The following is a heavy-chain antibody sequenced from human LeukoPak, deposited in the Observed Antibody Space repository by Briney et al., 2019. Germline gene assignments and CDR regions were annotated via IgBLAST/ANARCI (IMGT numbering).Heavy chain of an antibody. V-gene: IGHV3-23*01. Sequence: GGSLRLSRAASGFTFSSYAMSWVRQAPGKGLEWVSAISGSGGSTYYADSVKGRFTISRDNSKNTLYLQMNSLRAEDTAVYYCAKGGYSSGWSQYDFDYWGQGTLVTVSS. CDR3: AKGGYSSGWSQYDFDY. CDR1: GFTFSSYA. D-gene: IGHD6-19*01. CDR2: ISGSGGST. J-gene: IGHJ4*02.